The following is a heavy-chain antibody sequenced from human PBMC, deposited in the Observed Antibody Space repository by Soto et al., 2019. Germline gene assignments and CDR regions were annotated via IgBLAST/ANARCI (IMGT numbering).Heavy chain of an antibody. J-gene: IGHJ4*02. CDR2: IYSGGSGST. CDR1: GFTVSSNY. V-gene: IGHV3-66*01. Sequence: EVQLVESGGGLVQPGGSLRLSCAASGFTVSSNYRSWVRQAPGKGLEWVSVIYSGGSGSTYYADSVKGRFTISRDISKNTVYLQMNSLRAEDTAVYYCARDGSSRPTEYWGQGTLVTVSS. D-gene: IGHD3-10*01. CDR3: ARDGSSRPTEY.